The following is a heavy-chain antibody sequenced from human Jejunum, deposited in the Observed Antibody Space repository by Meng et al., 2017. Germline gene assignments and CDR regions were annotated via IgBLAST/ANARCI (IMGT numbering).Heavy chain of an antibody. CDR2: ISYSGST. D-gene: IGHD3-22*01. CDR1: GASISSSGYY. V-gene: IGHV4-39*07. CDR3: ARVAYDSSGYYFDY. J-gene: IGHJ4*02. Sequence: SETLSLTCSVSGASISSSGYYWSWIRQPPGRGLAWIGTISYSGSTNYNPSVRSRVTISEDTSKNHFSLKLSSVTAADTAVYYCARVAYDSSGYYFDYWGQGELVTVSS.